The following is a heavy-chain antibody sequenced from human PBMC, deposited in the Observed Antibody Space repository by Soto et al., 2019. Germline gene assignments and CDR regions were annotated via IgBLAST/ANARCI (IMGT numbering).Heavy chain of an antibody. V-gene: IGHV3-33*01. CDR3: ARDQGSGWPRGWFDP. CDR1: GFTFISYG. D-gene: IGHD6-19*01. J-gene: IGHJ5*02. CDR2: IWYDGSNK. Sequence: PGGSLRLSCAASGFTFISYGMHWVLQAPCKGLEWVAVIWYDGSNKYYADSVKGRFTISRDNSKNTLYLQMNSLRAEDTAVYYCARDQGSGWPRGWFDPWGQGTLVTVSS.